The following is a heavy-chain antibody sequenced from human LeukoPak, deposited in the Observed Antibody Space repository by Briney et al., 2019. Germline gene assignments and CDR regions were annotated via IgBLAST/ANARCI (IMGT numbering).Heavy chain of an antibody. V-gene: IGHV3-48*04. D-gene: IGHD6-13*01. Sequence: GGSLRLSCAASGFTFSSYAMSWVRQAPGKGLEWVSYISGSGSSINYADSVKGRFTFSRDNAQNSLYLQMNSLRAEDTAVYYCARVGSIAAAGTIDYWGQGTLVTVSS. J-gene: IGHJ4*02. CDR1: GFTFSSYA. CDR3: ARVGSIAAAGTIDY. CDR2: ISGSGSSI.